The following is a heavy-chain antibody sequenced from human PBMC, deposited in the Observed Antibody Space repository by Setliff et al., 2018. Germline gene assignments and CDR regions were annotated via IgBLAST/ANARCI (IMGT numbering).Heavy chain of an antibody. CDR3: ARGGTYRYFDY. V-gene: IGHV4-59*01. Sequence: SETLSLTCTVSGDSISDASICAWFRQPPGKGLEFIGYVYYSGAASYDPTFKSRVTMSVDTSKTQFSLKLNSLTAADTAVYYCARGGTYRYFDYWGQGALVTVSS. CDR2: VYYSGAA. CDR1: GDSISDAS. J-gene: IGHJ4*02.